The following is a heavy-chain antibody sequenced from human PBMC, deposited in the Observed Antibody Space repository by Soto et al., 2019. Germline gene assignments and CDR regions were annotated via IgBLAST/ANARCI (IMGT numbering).Heavy chain of an antibody. CDR3: ARGPSGDKVDY. D-gene: IGHD7-27*01. J-gene: IGHJ4*02. CDR2: IYNGGST. Sequence: QVQLQESGPGLVKPSETLSLTCTVSGGSISNVKYCWSWIRQSPDKGLEWIGQIYNGGSTYNNPSLKSRVTISVDTSKNQVSLKLSAVSAADTDVYYCARGPSGDKVDYWGQGTLVTVSS. CDR1: GGSISNVKYC. V-gene: IGHV4-30-4*01.